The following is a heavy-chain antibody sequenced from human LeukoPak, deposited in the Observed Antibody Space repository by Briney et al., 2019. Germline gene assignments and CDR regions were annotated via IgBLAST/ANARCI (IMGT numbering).Heavy chain of an antibody. CDR2: IRYDGSNK. CDR1: GFTFSSYG. CDR3: ASPGEDYYFDY. V-gene: IGHV3-30*02. J-gene: IGHJ4*02. Sequence: GGSLRLSRAASGFTFSSYGMHWVRQAPGKGLEWVAFIRYDGSNKYYADSVKGRFTISRDNSKNTLYLQMNSLRAEDTAVYYCASPGEDYYFDYWGQGTLVTVSS. D-gene: IGHD3-16*01.